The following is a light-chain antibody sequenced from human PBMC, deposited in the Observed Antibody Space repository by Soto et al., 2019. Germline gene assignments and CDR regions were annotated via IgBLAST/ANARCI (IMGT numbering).Light chain of an antibody. CDR3: QQYNNWPLT. CDR2: DAS. CDR1: QSVSSN. Sequence: EIVMTQSPATLSVSPGERATLSCRVSQSVSSNLAWYQQKPGQAPRLLIYDASTRATGIPATFSGSGSGTEFTLTISRLQSEDSAVYYCQQYNNWPLTFGGGTKVEIK. V-gene: IGKV3-15*01. J-gene: IGKJ4*01.